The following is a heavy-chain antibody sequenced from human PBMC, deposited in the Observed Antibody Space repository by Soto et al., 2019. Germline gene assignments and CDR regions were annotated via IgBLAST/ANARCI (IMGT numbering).Heavy chain of an antibody. Sequence: PSETLSLTCTVSGGSISSSSYYWGWIRQPPGKGLEWIGSIYYSGSTYYNPSLKSRVTISVDTSKNQFSLKLSSVTAADTAVYYCARHPREIYYYDSSGYYFFDYWGQGTLVTVSS. J-gene: IGHJ4*02. CDR1: GGSISSSSYY. D-gene: IGHD3-22*01. V-gene: IGHV4-39*01. CDR2: IYYSGST. CDR3: ARHPREIYYYDSSGYYFFDY.